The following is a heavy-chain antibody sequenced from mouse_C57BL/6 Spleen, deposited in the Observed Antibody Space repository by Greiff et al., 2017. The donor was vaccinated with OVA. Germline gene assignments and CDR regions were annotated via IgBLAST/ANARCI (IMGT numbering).Heavy chain of an antibody. Sequence: QVQLQQPGAELVEPGASVKLSCKASGYTFTSYWMHWVKQRPGRGLEWIGRIDPNSGGTKYNEKFKSKATLTVDKSSSTAYMQLSSLTSEDSAVYYCARESPQLAWFAYWGQGTLVTVSA. CDR2: IDPNSGGT. D-gene: IGHD4-1*02. CDR3: ARESPQLAWFAY. CDR1: GYTFTSYW. J-gene: IGHJ3*01. V-gene: IGHV1-62-3*01.